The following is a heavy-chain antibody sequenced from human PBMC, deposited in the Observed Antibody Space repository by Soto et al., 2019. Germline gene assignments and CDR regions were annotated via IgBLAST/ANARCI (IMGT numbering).Heavy chain of an antibody. V-gene: IGHV1-69*12. CDR1: GGTFGNSA. D-gene: IGHD3-3*01. Sequence: QVQLVQSGAEVKKPGSSVNVSCKTSGGTFGNSAVTWVRQAPGQGLEWLGGIVPMFGTANYAQKFQGRVRITADESTITAYMELNSLKTDDTAVYYCARDGDPQSAFWSGPLGGVRFEPWGQGTLVTVSS. CDR2: IVPMFGTA. CDR3: ARDGDPQSAFWSGPLGGVRFEP. J-gene: IGHJ5*02.